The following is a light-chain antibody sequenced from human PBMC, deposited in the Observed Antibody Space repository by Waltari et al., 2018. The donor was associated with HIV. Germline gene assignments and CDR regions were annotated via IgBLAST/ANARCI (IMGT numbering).Light chain of an antibody. CDR1: SSDVWSYNL. V-gene: IGLV2-23*02. CDR3: SSYATAGTYVL. Sequence: QSALTQPASVSGSPGQSITISCTGTSSDVWSYNLVSWYQPPPGKAPKLVVSEVNKPRSGVSNRFSGAKSGNTASLTISGRQAEDEADYYCSSYATAGTYVLFGGGTNLTVL. CDR2: EVN. J-gene: IGLJ2*01.